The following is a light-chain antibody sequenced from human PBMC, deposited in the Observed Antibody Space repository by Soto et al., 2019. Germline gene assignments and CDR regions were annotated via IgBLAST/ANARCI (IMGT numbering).Light chain of an antibody. J-gene: IGKJ3*01. Sequence: DIVMTQSPLSLPVTPGEPASISCRSSQSLLHSNGYNYLDWYLQKPGQSPQLLIYLGSNRASGVPDRFSGSGSGTDFTLKISRVEAEYVGVYYCMQALQTPFTFGPRTKVDIK. CDR2: LGS. V-gene: IGKV2-28*01. CDR3: MQALQTPFT. CDR1: QSLLHSNGYNY.